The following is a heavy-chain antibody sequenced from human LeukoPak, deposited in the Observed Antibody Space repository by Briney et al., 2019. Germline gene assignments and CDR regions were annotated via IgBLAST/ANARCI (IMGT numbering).Heavy chain of an antibody. CDR2: IYSGGST. J-gene: IGHJ4*02. Sequence: GGSLRLSCAASGFTVSSNYMSWVRQAPGKGLEWVSVIYSGGSTYYADSVKGRFTISRDNSKNTLYLQMNSLSAEDTAVYYCARGRYGWLPFDYWGQGTLVTVSS. CDR3: ARGRYGWLPFDY. V-gene: IGHV3-53*01. CDR1: GFTVSSNY. D-gene: IGHD3-16*01.